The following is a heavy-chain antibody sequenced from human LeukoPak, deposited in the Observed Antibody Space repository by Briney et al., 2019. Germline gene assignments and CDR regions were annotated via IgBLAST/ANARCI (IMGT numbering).Heavy chain of an antibody. J-gene: IGHJ4*02. Sequence: SENLSLTCTVSGGSISNYYWSWIRQPPGKGLEWIGYIYYSGSTNYNPSLKSRVTISVDTSKNQFSLKLSSVTAADTAVYYCAREYSEGLVDYWGQGTLVTVSS. D-gene: IGHD1-26*01. CDR2: IYYSGST. V-gene: IGHV4-59*01. CDR1: GGSISNYY. CDR3: AREYSEGLVDY.